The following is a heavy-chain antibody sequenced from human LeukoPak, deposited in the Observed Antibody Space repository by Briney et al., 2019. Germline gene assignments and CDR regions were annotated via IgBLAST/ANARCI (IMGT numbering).Heavy chain of an antibody. Sequence: PGGSLRLSCAASGFTFSSYRMHWVRQAPGKGLVWVSRINSDGSSTSYADSVKGRFTISRDNAKNTLYLQMNSLRAEDTAVYYCARASGNFWSGSYFDYWGQGTLVTVSS. V-gene: IGHV3-74*01. CDR1: GFTFSSYR. CDR2: INSDGSST. J-gene: IGHJ4*02. CDR3: ARASGNFWSGSYFDY. D-gene: IGHD3-3*01.